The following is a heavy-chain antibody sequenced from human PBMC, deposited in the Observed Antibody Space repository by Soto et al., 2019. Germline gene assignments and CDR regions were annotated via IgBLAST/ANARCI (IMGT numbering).Heavy chain of an antibody. Sequence: QVQLQQWGAGLLKPSETLSLTCAVYGGSFSGYYWSWIRQPPGKGLEWIGEINHSGSTNYNPSLKSRVTISVDTSKNHFSLNLSSVTAADTAVYYCARGHPGEDYRGQGPLVTVSS. CDR2: INHSGST. J-gene: IGHJ4*02. CDR3: ARGHPGEDY. CDR1: GGSFSGYY. V-gene: IGHV4-34*01. D-gene: IGHD3-10*01.